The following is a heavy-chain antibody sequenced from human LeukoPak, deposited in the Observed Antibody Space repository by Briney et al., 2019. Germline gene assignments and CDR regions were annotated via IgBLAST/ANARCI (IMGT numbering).Heavy chain of an antibody. V-gene: IGHV3-48*01. CDR3: AKDVDTAMVGTYYFDY. Sequence: GGSLRLSCAASGFTFSTYNINWVRQAPGKGLEWVSYINYNNSTIYYADSVKGRFTISRDNSKNTLYLQMNSLRAEDTAVYYCAKDVDTAMVGTYYFDYWGQGTLVTVSS. D-gene: IGHD5-18*01. J-gene: IGHJ4*02. CDR1: GFTFSTYN. CDR2: INYNNSTI.